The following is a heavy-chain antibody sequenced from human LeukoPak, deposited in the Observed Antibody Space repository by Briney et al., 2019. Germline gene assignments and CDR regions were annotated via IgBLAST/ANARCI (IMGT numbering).Heavy chain of an antibody. CDR3: ARDTEHLSFVFDY. V-gene: IGHV3-30*04. CDR1: GFNFSSYA. Sequence: RGSPRPSRAASGFNFSSYAMHWVRQAPGEGLEWVGLISYGGIDKSYADSVKGRFTISRDSSKRTLYLQMNSLRDEDTAVYYCARDTEHLSFVFDYWGEGT. D-gene: IGHD1/OR15-1a*01. J-gene: IGHJ4*02. CDR2: ISYGGIDK.